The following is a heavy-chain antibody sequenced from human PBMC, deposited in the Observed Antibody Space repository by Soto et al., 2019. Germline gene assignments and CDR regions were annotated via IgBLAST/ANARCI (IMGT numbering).Heavy chain of an antibody. CDR2: INPSGGST. V-gene: IGHV1-46*01. CDR3: ARESQSSGWSWFDY. J-gene: IGHJ4*02. Sequence: ASVKVSCKASGYTFTNYYIHWVRQAPGQGLEWMGVINPSGGSTSYTRRFQGRVTLTRDTSTSTVYMELSSLRSEDTAVYYCARESQSSGWSWFDYWGQGTLVTVSS. D-gene: IGHD6-19*01. CDR1: GYTFTNYY.